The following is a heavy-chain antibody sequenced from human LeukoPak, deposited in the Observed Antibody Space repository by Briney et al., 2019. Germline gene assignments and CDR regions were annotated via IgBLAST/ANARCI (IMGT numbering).Heavy chain of an antibody. CDR2: MNPNSGNT. Sequence: ASVKGSCKASGYTFTSYDINWVRQATGQGLEWMGWMNPNSGNTGYAQKFQGRDTMTRNTYISTAYMELSSLRSEDTAVYYWVVVPAYRRGKRGCSGYAPLYYWGQGTLVTVSS. V-gene: IGHV1-8*01. J-gene: IGHJ4*02. CDR1: GYTFTSYD. D-gene: IGHD5-12*01. CDR3: VVVPAYRRGKRGCSGYAPLYY.